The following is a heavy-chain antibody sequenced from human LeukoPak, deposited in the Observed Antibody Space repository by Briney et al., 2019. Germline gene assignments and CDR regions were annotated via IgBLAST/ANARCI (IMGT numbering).Heavy chain of an antibody. CDR2: ISYDGSNK. V-gene: IGHV3-30*01. J-gene: IGHJ4*02. CDR3: ARDLRGYFDY. Sequence: SCKASGYTFTGYYMHWVRQAPGKGLEWVAVISYDGSNKYYADSVKGRFTISRDNSKNTLYLQMNSLRAEDTAVYYCARDLRGYFDYWGQGTLVTVSS. D-gene: IGHD3-10*01. CDR1: GYTFTGYY.